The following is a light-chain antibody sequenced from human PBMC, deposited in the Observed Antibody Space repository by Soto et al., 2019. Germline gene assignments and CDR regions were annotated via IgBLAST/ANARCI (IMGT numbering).Light chain of an antibody. Sequence: QPVLTQPPSVSGAPGQRVTISCTGSSSNIGAGYDVHGYQQLPGTAPKLLIYGNSNRPSGVPDRFSGSKSGTSASLSITGLQAGDEADYYCQSYDSSLTVFGTGTKVTVL. CDR3: QSYDSSLTV. V-gene: IGLV1-40*01. J-gene: IGLJ1*01. CDR1: SSNIGAGYD. CDR2: GNS.